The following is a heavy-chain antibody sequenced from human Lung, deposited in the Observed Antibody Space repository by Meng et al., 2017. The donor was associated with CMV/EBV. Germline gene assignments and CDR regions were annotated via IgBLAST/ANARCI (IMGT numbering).Heavy chain of an antibody. J-gene: IGHJ4*02. V-gene: IGHV4-30-4*08. D-gene: IGHD3-10*01. CDR1: GSISSGDYY. CDR2: IYYSGST. Sequence: GSISSGDYYWSWIRQPPGKGLEWIGYIYYSGSTYYNPSLKSRVTISVDTSKNHFSLKLSSVTAADTAVYYCARLKMVRGALYYFDYWGQGTLVTVSS. CDR3: ARLKMVRGALYYFDY.